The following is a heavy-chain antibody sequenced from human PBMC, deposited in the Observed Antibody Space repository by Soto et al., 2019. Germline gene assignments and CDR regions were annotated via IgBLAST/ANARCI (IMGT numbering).Heavy chain of an antibody. CDR1: GGTFGSQA. CDR2: IIPIYATA. CDR3: ATGAAGVAAHVI. Sequence: QEQVVQSGAEVKKPGSSVKVSCKASGGTFGSQAVSWVRQAPGQGPEWIGGIIPIYATATYAQKFQGRVAITADDFTTTVYMELSSLRSEDTATYYCATGAAGVAAHVIWGQGTLVTVSS. V-gene: IGHV1-69*01. J-gene: IGHJ4*02. D-gene: IGHD6-6*01.